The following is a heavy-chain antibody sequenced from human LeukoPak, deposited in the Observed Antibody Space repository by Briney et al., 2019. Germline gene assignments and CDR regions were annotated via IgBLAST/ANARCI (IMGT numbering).Heavy chain of an antibody. V-gene: IGHV3-33*01. CDR3: ARGGYCSGGSCYEGAAADY. CDR1: GFTFSSYG. Sequence: GGSLRLSRAASGFTFSSYGMHWVCQAPGKGLEWVAVIRYDGSNKYYADSVKGRFTISRDNSKNTLYLQMNSLRAEDTAVYYCARGGYCSGGSCYEGAAADYWGQGTLVTVPS. D-gene: IGHD2-15*01. J-gene: IGHJ4*02. CDR2: IRYDGSNK.